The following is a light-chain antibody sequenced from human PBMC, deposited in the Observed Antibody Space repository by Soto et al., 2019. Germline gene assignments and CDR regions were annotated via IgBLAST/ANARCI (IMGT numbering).Light chain of an antibody. CDR2: DVS. CDR3: CSFAGTYTPSHV. V-gene: IGLV2-11*01. J-gene: IGLJ1*01. Sequence: QSALTHPASLSGSPLQSVTISCTGTSSDFGGYYYVSWYQQHPGKAPKVMIYDVSKRPSGVPDRFSGSKSGNTASLTISGLQAEDEADYYCCSFAGTYTPSHVFGTGTKVTVI. CDR1: SSDFGGYYY.